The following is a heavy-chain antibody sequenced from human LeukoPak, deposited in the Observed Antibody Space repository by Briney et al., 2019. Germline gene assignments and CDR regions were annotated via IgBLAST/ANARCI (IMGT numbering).Heavy chain of an antibody. V-gene: IGHV4-39*07. CDR1: RGSMNNSTFY. CDR3: ARPRYFDGGSYYYMDV. J-gene: IGHJ6*03. CDR2: IYHSGST. Sequence: SETLSLTCTVSRGSMNNSTFYWGWLRQSPGKGLEWIGSIYHSGSTYYNPSLKSRVTISVDTSKNQFSLKLSSVTAADTAVYYCARPRYFDGGSYYYMDVWGKGTTVTVSS. D-gene: IGHD3-9*01.